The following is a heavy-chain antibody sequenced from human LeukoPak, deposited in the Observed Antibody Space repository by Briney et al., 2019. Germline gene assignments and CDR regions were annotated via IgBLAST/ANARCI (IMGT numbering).Heavy chain of an antibody. CDR1: GCTFTGYY. J-gene: IGHJ4*02. CDR2: INPNSGGT. Sequence: ASVKVSCKASGCTFTGYYMHWVRQAPGQGLEWMGWINPNSGGTNYAQKFQGRVTMTRDTSISTAYMELSRLRSDDTAVYYCARFGLNCSSTSCYATDYWGQGTLVTVSS. V-gene: IGHV1-2*02. CDR3: ARFGLNCSSTSCYATDY. D-gene: IGHD2-2*01.